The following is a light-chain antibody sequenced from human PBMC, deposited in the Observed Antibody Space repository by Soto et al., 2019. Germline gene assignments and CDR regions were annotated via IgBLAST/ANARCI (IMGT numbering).Light chain of an antibody. CDR3: QQYNSYPT. CDR1: QGIGRW. CDR2: DAS. J-gene: IGKJ5*01. Sequence: DIQMTQSPSTLSASVGYRVTITCRADQGIGRWLAWYQQIPGKAPKLLISDASNLQSGVPSRFSGSGSGAEFTLAISSLQPDDFATYYCQQYNSYPTFGQGTRLEIK. V-gene: IGKV1-5*01.